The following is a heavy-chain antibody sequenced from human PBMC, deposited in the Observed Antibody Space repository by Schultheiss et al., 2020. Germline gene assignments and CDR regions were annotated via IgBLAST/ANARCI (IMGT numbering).Heavy chain of an antibody. V-gene: IGHV4-59*01. D-gene: IGHD6-13*01. Sequence: SETLSLTCTVSGGSISSYYWSWIRQPPGKGLEWIGYIYYSGSTNYNPSLKSRVTMSVDPPENQVSLKLTSVTAADTAIYYCAREWGYSSNWSDAFTIWGQGTTVTVSS. CDR1: GGSISSYY. CDR2: IYYSGST. CDR3: AREWGYSSNWSDAFTI. J-gene: IGHJ6*02.